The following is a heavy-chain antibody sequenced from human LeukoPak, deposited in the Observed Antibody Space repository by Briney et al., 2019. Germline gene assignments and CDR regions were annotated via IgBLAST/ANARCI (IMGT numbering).Heavy chain of an antibody. V-gene: IGHV3-48*04. J-gene: IGHJ4*02. CDR3: AREGALPSLPLDY. CDR2: ISSSGSTI. Sequence: GGSLRLSCAASGFTFSSYSMNWVRQAPGKGLEWVSYISSSGSTIYYADSVKGRFTISRDNAKNSLYLQMNSLRAEDTAVYYCAREGALPSLPLDYWGQGTLVTVSS. CDR1: GFTFSSYS. D-gene: IGHD1-26*01.